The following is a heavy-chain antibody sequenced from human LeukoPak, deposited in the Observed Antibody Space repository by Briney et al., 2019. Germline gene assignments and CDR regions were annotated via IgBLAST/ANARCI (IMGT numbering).Heavy chain of an antibody. CDR3: ARQRIPRSFDY. D-gene: IGHD2/OR15-2a*01. V-gene: IGHV4-38-2*01. CDR2: IYHSGST. Sequence: SETLSLTCAVSGYSISSGYYWGWIRQPPGKGLEWIGSIYHSGSTYYNPSLKSRVTISVDTSKNQFSLKLSSVTAADTAVYCCARQRIPRSFDYWGQGTLVTVSS. CDR1: GYSISSGYY. J-gene: IGHJ4*02.